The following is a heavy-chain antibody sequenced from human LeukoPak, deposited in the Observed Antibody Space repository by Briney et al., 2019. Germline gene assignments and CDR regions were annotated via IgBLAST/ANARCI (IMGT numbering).Heavy chain of an antibody. V-gene: IGHV3-21*01. J-gene: IGHJ4*02. Sequence: PGGSLRLSCAASGSTFSSYSMNWVRQAPGKGLEWVSSISSSSSYIYYADSVKGRFTLSRDNAKNSLYLQMNSLRAEDTAVYYCARASDGITIFGVVIIGAPDYWGQGTLVTVSS. D-gene: IGHD3-3*01. CDR1: GSTFSSYS. CDR2: ISSSSSYI. CDR3: ARASDGITIFGVVIIGAPDY.